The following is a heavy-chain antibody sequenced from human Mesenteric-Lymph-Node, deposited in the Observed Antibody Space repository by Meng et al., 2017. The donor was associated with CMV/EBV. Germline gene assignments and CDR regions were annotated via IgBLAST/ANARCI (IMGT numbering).Heavy chain of an antibody. D-gene: IGHD1-1*01. V-gene: IGHV1-69*05. J-gene: IGHJ5*02. CDR1: YG. CDR2: RIPIFGTS. Sequence: YGITWVRQAPGQGLEWMGGRIPIFGTSKYAQKFQDRVTITTDESSNTAYMELSSLRSDDTAVYFCAREVGSQNWNDEKWFDPWGQGTLVTVSS. CDR3: AREVGSQNWNDEKWFDP.